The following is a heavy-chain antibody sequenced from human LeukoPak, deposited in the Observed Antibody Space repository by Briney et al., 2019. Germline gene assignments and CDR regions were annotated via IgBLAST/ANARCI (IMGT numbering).Heavy chain of an antibody. CDR2: TYSGSDT. CDR3: ARLGMIQAYSTEDY. V-gene: IGHV3-NL1*01. CDR1: GFTFSSYG. J-gene: IGHJ4*02. D-gene: IGHD6-13*01. Sequence: GRSLRLSCAASGFTFSSYGMHWVRQAPGKGLEWVSVTYSGSDTYYADSVKGRFTISRDNSKNTLYLQMNSLRAEDTAVYYCARLGMIQAYSTEDYWGQGTLVTVSS.